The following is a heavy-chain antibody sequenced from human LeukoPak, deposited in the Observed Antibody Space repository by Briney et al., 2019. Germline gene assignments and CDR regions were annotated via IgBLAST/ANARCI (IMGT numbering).Heavy chain of an antibody. J-gene: IGHJ6*03. CDR2: MNPNSGNT. V-gene: IGHV1-8*03. CDR1: GYTFTSYD. Sequence: ASVKVSCKASGYTFTSYDINWVRQATGQGLEWMGWMNPNSGNTGYAQKFQGRVTITRNTSISTAYMELSSLRSEDTAVYYCARAEWWARTPSYIAPGYYYYYMDVWGKGTTVTVSS. D-gene: IGHD2-8*01. CDR3: ARAEWWARTPSYIAPGYYYYYMDV.